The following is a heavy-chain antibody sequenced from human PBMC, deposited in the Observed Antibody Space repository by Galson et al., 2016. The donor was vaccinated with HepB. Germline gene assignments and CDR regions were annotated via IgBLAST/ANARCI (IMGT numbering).Heavy chain of an antibody. CDR3: ARDRYHSAMDV. Sequence: SLRLSCAASGFNVSRNHLSWVRQAPGKGLEWVSGIYTGGDTYYAGSVKGRFSISRDTSKNTLYLQMNSLRVEDTAVYFCARDRYHSAMDVWGQGTTVTVSS. J-gene: IGHJ6*02. CDR1: GFNVSRNH. V-gene: IGHV3-53*01. CDR2: IYTGGDT.